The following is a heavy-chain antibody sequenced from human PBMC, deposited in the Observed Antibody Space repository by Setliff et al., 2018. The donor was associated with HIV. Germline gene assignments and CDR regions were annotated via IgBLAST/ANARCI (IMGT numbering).Heavy chain of an antibody. CDR2: INHSGST. CDR3: AIEHEGPMTTVTEDWFDP. V-gene: IGHV4-34*01. Sequence: SETLSLTCAVYGGSFSGYYWRWIRQPPGKGLEWIGEINHSGSTNYNPSLKSRVTISADTSKNQFSLKLSSVTAADTAVYYCAIEHEGPMTTVTEDWFDPWGQGTLVTVSS. CDR1: GGSFSGYY. J-gene: IGHJ5*02. D-gene: IGHD4-17*01.